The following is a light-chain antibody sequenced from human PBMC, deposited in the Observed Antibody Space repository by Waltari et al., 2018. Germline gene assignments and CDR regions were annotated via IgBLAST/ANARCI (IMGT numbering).Light chain of an antibody. CDR1: QRIGTN. V-gene: IGKV3-15*01. CDR2: GAS. CDR3: HQYHNWPLT. Sequence: EIVMTQSPATLSVSPGERATLPCRASQRIGTNLAWYQQIPGQAPKRLIYGASTRATGIPARFRGSASGTEFTLTITSLQSEDFEVYYCHQYHNWPLTCGPGTRVDIK. J-gene: IGKJ3*01.